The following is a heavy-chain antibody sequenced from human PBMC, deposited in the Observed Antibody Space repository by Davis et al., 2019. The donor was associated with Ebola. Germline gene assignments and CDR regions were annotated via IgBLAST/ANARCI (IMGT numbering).Heavy chain of an antibody. CDR3: AKDWAAAVAGDY. V-gene: IGHV3-48*01. J-gene: IGHJ4*02. CDR2: ISSKSSTI. D-gene: IGHD6-19*01. Sequence: GGSLRLSCAASGFTLSSYSMNWVRQAPGKGLEWVSYISSKSSTIFYADSVKGRFTISRDNSKNTLYLQMNSLRAEDTAVYYCAKDWAAAVAGDYWGQGTLVTVSS. CDR1: GFTLSSYS.